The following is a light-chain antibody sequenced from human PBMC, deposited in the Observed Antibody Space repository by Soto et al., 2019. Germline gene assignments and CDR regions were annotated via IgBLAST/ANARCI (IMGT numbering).Light chain of an antibody. V-gene: IGKV3-20*01. CDR2: GAS. CDR1: QSVSSKY. J-gene: IGKJ2*03. Sequence: ENVLTQSPGTLSLSPGERATLSCRASQSVSSKYLAWYQQKPGQAPRLLIYGASSRATGIPDRFSGSGSGTDFTLTISRLEPEDFAVYYCQQYGSSPRYSFGQGTKLEIK. CDR3: QQYGSSPRYS.